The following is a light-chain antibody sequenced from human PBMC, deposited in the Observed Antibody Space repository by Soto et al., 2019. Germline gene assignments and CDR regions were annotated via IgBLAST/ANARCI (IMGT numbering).Light chain of an antibody. Sequence: AIQLTQSPSSLSASVGDRVTITCRASQDISSLFAWYQQRPGNPPKLLIYDASSLESGVPSRFSGSGSGTDFALTISGLQPEDFATYYCQQYENYWTFGQGTRVEIK. CDR3: QQYENYWT. J-gene: IGKJ1*01. V-gene: IGKV1D-13*01. CDR1: QDISSL. CDR2: DAS.